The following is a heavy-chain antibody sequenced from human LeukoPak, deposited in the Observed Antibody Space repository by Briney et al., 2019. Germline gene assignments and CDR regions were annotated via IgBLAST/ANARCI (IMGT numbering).Heavy chain of an antibody. V-gene: IGHV3-30*02. J-gene: IGHJ4*02. D-gene: IGHD3-22*01. Sequence: GGSLRLSCAASEFTFSSYGMHWVRQAPGKGLEWVTFIRYDGSNKYYADSVKGRFTISRDNSKNTLNLHMNSLRAEDTAVYYCAKDPTHYRVWDYYETIGLSYWGQGTLVTVSS. CDR3: AKDPTHYRVWDYYETIGLSY. CDR2: IRYDGSNK. CDR1: EFTFSSYG.